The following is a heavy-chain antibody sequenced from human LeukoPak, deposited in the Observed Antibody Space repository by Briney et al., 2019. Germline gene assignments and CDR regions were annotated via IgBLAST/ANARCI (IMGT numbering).Heavy chain of an antibody. CDR1: GGSIRSNY. D-gene: IGHD1-26*01. Sequence: KPSETLSLTCTVSGGSIRSNYWSWIRQTPGKGLEWIAYINYSGNTNNNPSLKSRVTISIDTSKSQFSLKLSSVTAADTAIYYCARHGHDTGNFYAHFDYWGQGTLVTVSS. V-gene: IGHV4-59*08. CDR2: INYSGNT. CDR3: ARHGHDTGNFYAHFDY. J-gene: IGHJ4*02.